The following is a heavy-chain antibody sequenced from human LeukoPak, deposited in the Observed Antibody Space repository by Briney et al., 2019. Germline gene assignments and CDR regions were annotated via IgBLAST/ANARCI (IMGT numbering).Heavy chain of an antibody. J-gene: IGHJ6*03. CDR1: GFTCSSYG. D-gene: IGHD4-17*01. CDR3: ARVYGDYAPAYYYYYMEV. Sequence: GGSLRLSCAAAGFTCSSYGMSWVRQAPGKGREWVANIKQDGSEKYYVDSVKGRFTISRDNGKNSLYLQMNSLRAEDTAVYYCARVYGDYAPAYYYYYMEVWGKGTTVTVSS. CDR2: IKQDGSEK. V-gene: IGHV3-7*01.